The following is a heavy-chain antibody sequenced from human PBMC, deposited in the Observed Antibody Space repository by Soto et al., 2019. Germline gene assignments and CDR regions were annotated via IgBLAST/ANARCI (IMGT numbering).Heavy chain of an antibody. CDR1: GYTFNDFG. CDR3: ARDIGFDIDY. Sequence: QVQLVQSGAEVQKPGASVKVSCRTSGYTFNDFGITWVRQPPGLGLEWLGWIYSKAGTTNFAPKFQGRVIMTTDTSTSTADMELTSLSFDDSAVYFCARDIGFDIDYWGQGTLVTVS. V-gene: IGHV1-18*01. CDR2: IYSKAGTT. J-gene: IGHJ4*02. D-gene: IGHD5-12*01.